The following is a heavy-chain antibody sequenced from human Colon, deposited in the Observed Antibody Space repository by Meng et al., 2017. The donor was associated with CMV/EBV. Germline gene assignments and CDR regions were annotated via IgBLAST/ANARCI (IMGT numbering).Heavy chain of an antibody. Sequence: SETLSLTCTVSGGSISSGGYYWSWIRQHPGKGLEWIGYIYYSGSTYYNPSLKSRVTISVDTSKNQFSLKLSSVTAADTAVYYCARYCSGTSCYIAFDIWGQGTMVTVSS. CDR1: GGSISSGGYY. CDR3: ARYCSGTSCYIAFDI. CDR2: IYYSGST. V-gene: IGHV4-31*03. D-gene: IGHD2-2*02. J-gene: IGHJ3*02.